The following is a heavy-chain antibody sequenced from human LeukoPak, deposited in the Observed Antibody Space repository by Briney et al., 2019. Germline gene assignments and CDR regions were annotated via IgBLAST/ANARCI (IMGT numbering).Heavy chain of an antibody. D-gene: IGHD2-15*01. CDR1: GGSISNTNW. J-gene: IGHJ6*02. CDR2: VSLAGQT. CDR3: ARHRYCSGGSCLGYYGMDV. Sequence: SETLSLTCDVSGGSISNTNWWSWVRQPPGQGLEWIGEVSLAGQTNYNPSLNGRVTISVDTSKNQFSLKLSSVTAADTAVYYCARHRYCSGGSCLGYYGMDVWGQGTTVTVSS. V-gene: IGHV4-4*02.